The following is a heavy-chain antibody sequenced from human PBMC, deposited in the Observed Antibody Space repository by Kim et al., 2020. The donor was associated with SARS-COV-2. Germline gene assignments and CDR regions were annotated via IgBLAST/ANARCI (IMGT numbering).Heavy chain of an antibody. V-gene: IGHV3-9*01. D-gene: IGHD6-13*01. Sequence: DSLKGRCTSARDNAKNSLYLQMNRLRAEDTALYYCAKDMRSSSWYPIFDDWGQGTLVTVSS. J-gene: IGHJ4*02. CDR3: AKDMRSSSWYPIFDD.